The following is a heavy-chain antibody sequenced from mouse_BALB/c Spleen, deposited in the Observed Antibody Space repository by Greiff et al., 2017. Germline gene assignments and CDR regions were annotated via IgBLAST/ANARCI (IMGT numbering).Heavy chain of an antibody. CDR2: INPSNGRT. D-gene: IGHD1-2*01. CDR3: ASPIHYYGYGFAY. V-gene: IGHV1S81*02. CDR1: GYTFTSYW. Sequence: VQLQQPGAELVKPGASVKLSCKASGYTFTSYWMHWVKQRPGQGLEWIGEINPSNGRTNYNEKFKSKATLTVDKSSSTAYMQLSSLTSEDSAVYYCASPIHYYGYGFAYWGQGTLVTVSA. J-gene: IGHJ3*01.